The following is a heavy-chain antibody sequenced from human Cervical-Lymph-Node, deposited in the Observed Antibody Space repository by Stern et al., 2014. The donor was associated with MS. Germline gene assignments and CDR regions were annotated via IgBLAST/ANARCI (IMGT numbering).Heavy chain of an antibody. V-gene: IGHV1-24*01. CDR1: GYTVTELS. CDR3: AADVKGFGDYRSYTYYGMDV. J-gene: IGHJ6*02. CDR2: FETEDGEK. D-gene: IGHD4-17*01. Sequence: VQLVQSGAEVKKPGASVTVSCKVSGYTVTELSMQWVRQAPGKGLEWMGGFETEDGEKVYAQRFKGRPTMAEDTSTDTDYMELSSLRSEDSAVYYCAADVKGFGDYRSYTYYGMDVWGQGTTVTVSS.